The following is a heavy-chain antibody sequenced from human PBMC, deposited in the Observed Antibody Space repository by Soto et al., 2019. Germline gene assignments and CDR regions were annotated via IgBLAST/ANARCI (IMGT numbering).Heavy chain of an antibody. J-gene: IGHJ4*02. CDR2: IWHDGSQK. CDR1: GLTFTKYG. D-gene: IGHD2-15*01. CDR3: SRDWWHWKYCCGGGGWVGYY. Sequence: QVQLVESGGGVVQPGTSLRLSCATSGLTFTKYGFHWVRQSPGKGLEWVAFIWHDGSQKYYADSVKGRFTIYRDSSKETIFQEMNSRRGENTAVFCCSRDWWHWKYCCGGGGWVGYYWGKGTMVTVSS. V-gene: IGHV3-33*01.